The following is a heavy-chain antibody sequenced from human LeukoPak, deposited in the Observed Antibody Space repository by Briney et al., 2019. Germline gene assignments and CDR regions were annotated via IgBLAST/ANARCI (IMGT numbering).Heavy chain of an antibody. V-gene: IGHV4-34*01. Sequence: SETLSLTCVVYVRSFSGYYWSWIRQPPGKGLEWIGEINHSGSTNYNPSLKSRVTISVDTSKNQFSLKLSSVTTADTAVYYCTRSHDRFRCEYTTDTGYFDYWGQGTLVTVSS. D-gene: IGHD6-6*01. CDR2: INHSGST. CDR3: TRSHDRFRCEYTTDTGYFDY. CDR1: VRSFSGYY. J-gene: IGHJ4*02.